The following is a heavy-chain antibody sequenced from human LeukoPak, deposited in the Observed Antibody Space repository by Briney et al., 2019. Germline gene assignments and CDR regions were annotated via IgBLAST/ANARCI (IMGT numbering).Heavy chain of an antibody. Sequence: GGSLRLSCAASGFTFSSYEMNWVRQAPGKGLEWVSYISSSGSTIYYADSVKGRFTISRDNAKNSLYLQMDSLRTEDTAVYYCAELGITMIGGVWGKGTTVTISS. CDR2: ISSSGSTI. CDR3: AELGITMIGGV. D-gene: IGHD3-10*02. J-gene: IGHJ6*04. CDR1: GFTFSSYE. V-gene: IGHV3-48*03.